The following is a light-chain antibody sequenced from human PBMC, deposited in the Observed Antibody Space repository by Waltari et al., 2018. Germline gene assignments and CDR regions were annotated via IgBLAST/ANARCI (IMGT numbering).Light chain of an antibody. V-gene: IGKV1D-12*01. J-gene: IGKJ4*01. CDR2: AAS. CDR1: QDIGNW. Sequence: IQMTQSPSSVSASVGERVSLTCRASQDIGNWLAWYQHKPWKAPKLLIYAASKLQSGVPSRFSGHGLGTDFTLTIDSLQPEDFATYYCQQANSFPPGVTFGGGTKVE. CDR3: QQANSFPPGVT.